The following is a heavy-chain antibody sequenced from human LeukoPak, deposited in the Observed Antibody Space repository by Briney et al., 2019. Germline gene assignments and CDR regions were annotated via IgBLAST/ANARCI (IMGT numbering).Heavy chain of an antibody. Sequence: KPSETLSLTCAVFGGSFSDYFWSWIRQPPGKGLEWIGEIDHSGGTNYNPSLKSRVTISVDTSKNQFSLKLTPVTAADAAVYYCARMRGGGIGYSNYMDVWGKGTTVIVSS. CDR1: GGSFSDYF. D-gene: IGHD2-15*01. CDR3: ARMRGGGIGYSNYMDV. J-gene: IGHJ6*03. V-gene: IGHV4-34*01. CDR2: IDHSGGT.